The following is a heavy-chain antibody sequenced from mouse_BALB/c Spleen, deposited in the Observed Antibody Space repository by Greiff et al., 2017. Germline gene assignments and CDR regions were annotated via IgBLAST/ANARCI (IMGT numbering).Heavy chain of an antibody. CDR3: ARDEGLRRDYAMDY. Sequence: EVQLVESGGGLVQPGGSLKLSCAASGFTFSSYGMSWVRQTPDKRLELVATINSNGGSTYYPDSVKGRFTISRDNAKNTLYLQMSSLKSEDTAMYYCARDEGLRRDYAMDYWGQGTSVTVSS. J-gene: IGHJ4*01. CDR2: INSNGGST. CDR1: GFTFSSYG. D-gene: IGHD2-4*01. V-gene: IGHV5-6-3*01.